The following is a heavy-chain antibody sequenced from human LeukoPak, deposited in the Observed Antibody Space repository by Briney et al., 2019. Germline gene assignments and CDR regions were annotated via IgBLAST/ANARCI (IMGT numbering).Heavy chain of an antibody. V-gene: IGHV3-21*01. D-gene: IGHD5-12*01. CDR3: VRGGYRGFDYEY. J-gene: IGHJ4*02. CDR2: ISPDSNYK. CDR1: GFTFSGFS. Sequence: GGSLRLSCVGSGFTFSGFSMNWVRLAPGKGLELVSYISPDSNYKYYVDSVKGRFTISRDNAKSSLYLQMNSLRAEDTAVYYCVRGGYRGFDYEYWGQGTLVTVSS.